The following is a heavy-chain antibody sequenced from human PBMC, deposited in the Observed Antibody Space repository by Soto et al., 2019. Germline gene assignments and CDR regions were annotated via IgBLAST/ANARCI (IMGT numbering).Heavy chain of an antibody. D-gene: IGHD6-19*01. CDR1: GFTFSSYA. CDR2: ISGSGGST. J-gene: IGHJ4*02. CDR3: AKDAPPHSSGWYRIDY. V-gene: IGHV3-23*01. Sequence: EVQLLESGGGLVQPGVSLRLSCAASGFTFSSYAMSWVRQAPGKGLEWVSAISGSGGSTYYADSVKGRFTISRDNSKNTLYLQMNSLRAEDTAVYYCAKDAPPHSSGWYRIDYWGQGTLVTVSS.